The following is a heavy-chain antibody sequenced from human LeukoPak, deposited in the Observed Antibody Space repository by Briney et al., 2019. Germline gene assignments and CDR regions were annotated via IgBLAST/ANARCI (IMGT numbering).Heavy chain of an antibody. CDR2: IESKTDGGTT. V-gene: IGHV3-15*04. CDR3: TTYGSGRKFDY. CDR1: GFTVSSNY. J-gene: IGHJ4*02. Sequence: GGSLRLSCAASGFTVSSNYMSWVRQAPGKGLEWVGRIESKTDGGTTDYAAPVKGRFTISRDDSTNTLYLQMNSLKSEDTAVYYCTTYGSGRKFDYWGQGILVTVSS. D-gene: IGHD3-10*01.